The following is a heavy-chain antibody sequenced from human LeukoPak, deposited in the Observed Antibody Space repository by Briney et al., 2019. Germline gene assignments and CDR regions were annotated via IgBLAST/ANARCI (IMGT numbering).Heavy chain of an antibody. CDR2: IRSKIYGGTT. CDR1: GFTFSTYW. CDR3: VRYSGDADY. D-gene: IGHD5-12*01. J-gene: IGHJ4*02. V-gene: IGHV3-49*04. Sequence: GGSLRLSCAASGFTFSTYWMSWVRQAPGKGLEWVGFIRSKIYGGTTEYAASVKGRFTISRDDSKSIAQLQMTSLKSEDTAVYYCVRYSGDADYWGQGTLVTVSS.